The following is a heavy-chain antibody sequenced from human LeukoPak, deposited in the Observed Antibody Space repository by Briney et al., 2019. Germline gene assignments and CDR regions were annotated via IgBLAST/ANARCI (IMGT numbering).Heavy chain of an antibody. D-gene: IGHD4-17*01. CDR1: GFTFSSYAM. V-gene: IGHV4-4*02. J-gene: IGHJ3*02. CDR3: AREGTVTTLDAFDI. CDR2: IYHSGST. Sequence: NPGGSLRLSCAASGFTFSSYAMSWVRQAPGKGLEWIGEIYHSGSTNYNPSLKSRVTISVDKSKNQFSLKLSSVTAADTAVYYCAREGTVTTLDAFDIWGQGTMVTVSS.